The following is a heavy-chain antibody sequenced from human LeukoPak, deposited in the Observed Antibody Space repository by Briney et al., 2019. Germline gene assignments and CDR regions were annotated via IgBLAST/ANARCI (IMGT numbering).Heavy chain of an antibody. V-gene: IGHV1-18*01. D-gene: IGHD2-2*01. Sequence: ASVKVSCKASGYTFTIYGISWVRQAPGQGREWMGWISAYNGNTNYTQKLQGRVTMTTDTSTSTAYMELRSLRSDDTAVYYCARGEIVVVPAASYYYYYGMDVWGQGTTVTVSS. J-gene: IGHJ6*02. CDR3: ARGEIVVVPAASYYYYYGMDV. CDR2: ISAYNGNT. CDR1: GYTFTIYG.